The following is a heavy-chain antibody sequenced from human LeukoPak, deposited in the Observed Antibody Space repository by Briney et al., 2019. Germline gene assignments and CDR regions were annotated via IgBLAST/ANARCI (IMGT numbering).Heavy chain of an antibody. Sequence: ASVKVSCKASGYTFISYGISWVRQAPGRGLEWMGRISGYNGNTNYAQNLQGRVTMTTDTSTSTAYMELRSLRSDDTAVYYCARGLGVVTAQSEQPKPRYFDLWGRGTQVTVSS. V-gene: IGHV1-18*01. J-gene: IGHJ2*01. CDR2: ISGYNGNT. CDR1: GYTFISYG. CDR3: ARGLGVVTAQSEQPKPRYFDL. D-gene: IGHD2-21*02.